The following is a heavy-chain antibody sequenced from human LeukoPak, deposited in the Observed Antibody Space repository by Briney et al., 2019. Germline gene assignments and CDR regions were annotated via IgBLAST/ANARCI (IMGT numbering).Heavy chain of an antibody. CDR1: GFTFSSYA. CDR3: AKGHTSSSHASNDY. J-gene: IGHJ4*02. Sequence: PGGSLRLSCEASGFTFSSYAMTWVRQAPGKGLEWVSVISGSGNNTYYADSVKGRFTISRDISKNTLYLQMNSLRAEDTAVYYCAKGHTSSSHASNDYWGQGALVTVSS. CDR2: ISGSGNNT. V-gene: IGHV3-23*01. D-gene: IGHD6-6*01.